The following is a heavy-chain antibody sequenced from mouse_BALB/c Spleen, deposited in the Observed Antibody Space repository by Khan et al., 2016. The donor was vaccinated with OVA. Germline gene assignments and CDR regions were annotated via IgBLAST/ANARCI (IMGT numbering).Heavy chain of an antibody. CDR1: GFSLTSYG. CDR2: IWAGGST. Sequence: VKLQESGPGLVAPSQSLSITCTVSGFSLTSYGVHWVRQPPGKGLEWLGVIWAGGSTNYNSALLSRLSISKDNSKSQVFLKMNSLQTDDTAKYYCARLEDIWGQGTTLTVSS. J-gene: IGHJ2*01. D-gene: IGHD1-3*01. V-gene: IGHV2-9*02. CDR3: ARLEDI.